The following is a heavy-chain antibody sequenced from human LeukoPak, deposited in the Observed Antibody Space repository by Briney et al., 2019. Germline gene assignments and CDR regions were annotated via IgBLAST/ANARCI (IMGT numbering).Heavy chain of an antibody. CDR2: INTKTGNP. Sequence: GASVKVPCKASGYSFTTYGMNWVRQAPGQGLEWMGWINTKTGNPTYVQGFTGRFAFSLDTSVSTAYLQISSLKPEDTAVYYCARDRYSSSWPFEYWGQGTLVTVSS. J-gene: IGHJ4*02. CDR3: ARDRYSSSWPFEY. CDR1: GYSFTTYG. D-gene: IGHD6-13*01. V-gene: IGHV7-4-1*02.